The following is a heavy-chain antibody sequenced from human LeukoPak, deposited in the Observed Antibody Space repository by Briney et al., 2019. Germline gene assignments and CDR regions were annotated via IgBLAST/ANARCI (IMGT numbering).Heavy chain of an antibody. CDR1: GFTFSTYS. D-gene: IGHD2-8*01. CDR3: ARDLGYCTNGVCHTRFDY. Sequence: GGSLRLSCVASGFTFSTYSMNWVRQAPGKGLQWVSYISGSSGSTYYADSVRGRFTISRDNAKNSLYLQMTSLRDEDTAIYYCARDLGYCTNGVCHTRFDYWGQGTLVAVSS. V-gene: IGHV3-48*02. CDR2: ISGSSGST. J-gene: IGHJ4*02.